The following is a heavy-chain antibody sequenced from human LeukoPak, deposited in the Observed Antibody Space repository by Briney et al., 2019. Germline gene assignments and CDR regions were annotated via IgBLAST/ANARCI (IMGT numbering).Heavy chain of an antibody. Sequence: PRRCLRLSRVASGFTFSSYTMQCVSHAPGKGLEWVAVISWNGDSINYADSVKGRFTISRDDSKNTLYLQMNSLRADDTAVYYCARDLVYCSATSCQDYRGQGTLVTVSS. CDR3: ARDLVYCSATSCQDY. J-gene: IGHJ4*02. V-gene: IGHV3-30-3*01. CDR2: ISWNGDSI. D-gene: IGHD2-2*01. CDR1: GFTFSSYT.